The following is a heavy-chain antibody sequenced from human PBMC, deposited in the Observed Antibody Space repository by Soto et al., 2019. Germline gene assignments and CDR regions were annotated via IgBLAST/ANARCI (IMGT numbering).Heavy chain of an antibody. D-gene: IGHD3-10*01. CDR2: IDWDDDK. CDR1: GFSLSTSGMC. CDR3: ARGRPTPPLWGCTAFDI. J-gene: IGHJ3*02. V-gene: IGHV2-70*11. Sequence: ESGPTLVNPTQTLTLTCTFSGFSLSTSGMCVSWIRQPPGKALEWLARIDWDDDKYYSTSLKTRLTISKDTSKNQVVLTMTNMDPVDTATYYCARGRPTPPLWGCTAFDIWGQGTMVTVSS.